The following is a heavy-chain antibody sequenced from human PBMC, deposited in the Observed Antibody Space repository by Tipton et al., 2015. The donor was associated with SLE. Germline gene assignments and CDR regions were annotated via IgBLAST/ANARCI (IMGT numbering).Heavy chain of an antibody. J-gene: IGHJ3*02. V-gene: IGHV4-34*01. Sequence: TLSLTCAVYGGSFSGYYSSWIRQPPGKGLEWIGEINHSGRTNYNPSLKSRVTISVDTSKNQISLKLRSMTAADTAVYYCASGILTGNAAFDIWGPGTMVTVS. D-gene: IGHD3-9*01. CDR3: ASGILTGNAAFDI. CDR2: INHSGRT. CDR1: GGSFSGYY.